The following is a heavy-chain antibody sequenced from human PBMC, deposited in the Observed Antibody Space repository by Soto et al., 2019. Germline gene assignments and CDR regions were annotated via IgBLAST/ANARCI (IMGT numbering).Heavy chain of an antibody. CDR2: MNPNSGDT. CDR3: ASVLRGGPSDY. D-gene: IGHD3-10*01. V-gene: IGHV1-8*01. CDR1: GYTFSSYD. Sequence: QVQLVQSGAEVKKPGASVKVSCKASGYTFSSYDFNWVRQATGQGLEWMGWMNPNSGDTGFAQKFQDRVTLTRDTSISIAYMELSSLRFDDTAVYYCASVLRGGPSDYWGQGTLVTVSS. J-gene: IGHJ4*02.